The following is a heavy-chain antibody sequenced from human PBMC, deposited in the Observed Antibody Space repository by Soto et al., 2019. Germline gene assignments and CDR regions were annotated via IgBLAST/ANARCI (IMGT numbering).Heavy chain of an antibody. Sequence: SVKVSCKASGGTFSSYTISWVRQAPGQGLEWMGRIIPILGIANYAQKFQGRVTITADKSTSTAYMELSSLRSEDTAVYYCARVDYDFWSGYYDSSYYYYMDVWGKGTTVTVSS. CDR1: GGTFSSYT. CDR3: ARVDYDFWSGYYDSSYYYYMDV. V-gene: IGHV1-69*02. CDR2: IIPILGIA. J-gene: IGHJ6*03. D-gene: IGHD3-3*01.